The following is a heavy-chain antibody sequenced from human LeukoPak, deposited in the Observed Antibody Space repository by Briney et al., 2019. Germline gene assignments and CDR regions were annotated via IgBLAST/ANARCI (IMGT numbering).Heavy chain of an antibody. Sequence: SETLSLTCTVSGDSISSYFWSWIRHPPGKGLECIGYFHDSGSANYNPSLKSRITMSVDTSKNQFSLKLRSVTAAATAVYYCARDSYSVDTATPRGFDPWGQGTLVTVSS. D-gene: IGHD3-10*02. CDR3: ARDSYSVDTATPRGFDP. J-gene: IGHJ5*02. CDR2: FHDSGSA. V-gene: IGHV4-59*01. CDR1: GDSISSYF.